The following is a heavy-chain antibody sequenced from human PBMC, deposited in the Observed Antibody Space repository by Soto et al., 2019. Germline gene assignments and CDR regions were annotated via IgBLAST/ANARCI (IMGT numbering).Heavy chain of an antibody. Sequence: QVQLVQSGAEVKKPGSSVKVSCKASGGTFSSYTNSWVRQAPGQWLEWMGRIIPILGIANYAKKFQGRVTITADKSTSTAYMELSSLRSEDTAVYYCARGKVDIGAKGYYGMDVWGQGTTVTVSS. V-gene: IGHV1-69*02. D-gene: IGHD5-12*01. CDR2: IIPILGIA. CDR1: GGTFSSYT. CDR3: ARGKVDIGAKGYYGMDV. J-gene: IGHJ6*02.